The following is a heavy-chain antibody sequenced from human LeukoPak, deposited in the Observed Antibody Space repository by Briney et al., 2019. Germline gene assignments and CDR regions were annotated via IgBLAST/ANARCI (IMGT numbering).Heavy chain of an antibody. V-gene: IGHV3-23*01. J-gene: IGHJ4*02. CDR2: ISGSGGST. Sequence: TGGSLRLSCAASGFTFSSYAMSWVRQAPGKGLEWVSAISGSGGSTYYADSVKGRFTISRDNSKNTLYLQMSSLRAEDTAVYYCAKGGKWDVTPFDYWGQGTLVTVSS. CDR3: AKGGKWDVTPFDY. D-gene: IGHD1-26*01. CDR1: GFTFSSYA.